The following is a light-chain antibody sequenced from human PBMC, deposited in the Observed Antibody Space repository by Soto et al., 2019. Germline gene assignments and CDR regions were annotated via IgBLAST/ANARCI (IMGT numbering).Light chain of an antibody. V-gene: IGKV1-5*03. J-gene: IGKJ1*01. CDR2: KAS. Sequence: DIQMTQSPSALSASVGDRVTITCRASRRISVWLAWYQQKAGKAPNLLIYKASRLESGVPSRFSGSGSETEFTLTISGLQPGDSATYYCQQYNSYSPTFGQGTKVEVK. CDR3: QQYNSYSPT. CDR1: RRISVW.